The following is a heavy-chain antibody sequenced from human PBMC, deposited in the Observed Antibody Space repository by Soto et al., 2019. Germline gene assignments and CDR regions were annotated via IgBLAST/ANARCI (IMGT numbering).Heavy chain of an antibody. CDR2: IFSNDEK. CDR1: GFSLSNARMG. J-gene: IGHJ4*02. Sequence: QVTLKESGPVLVKPTETLTLTCTVSGFSLSNARMGVSWIRQPPGKALEWLAHIFSNDEKSYSTSLKSRLTISKDTSKSQVVLTMTNMDPVDTATYYCARISLLTGVDYWGQGTLVTVSS. D-gene: IGHD3-9*01. V-gene: IGHV2-26*01. CDR3: ARISLLTGVDY.